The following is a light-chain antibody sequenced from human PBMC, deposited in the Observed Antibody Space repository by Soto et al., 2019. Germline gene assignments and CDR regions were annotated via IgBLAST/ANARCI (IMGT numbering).Light chain of an antibody. CDR1: ESVSSY. CDR2: DAS. CDR3: QQRSNSRT. J-gene: IGKJ2*02. V-gene: IGKV3-11*01. Sequence: EIVLTQSPATLSLSPGERATLSCRASESVSSYLAWYEQKPGQAPRLLIYDASNRATGIPARFSGSGSGTDFTLTISSLEPEVFAVYYCQQRSNSRTFGQGTKLEIK.